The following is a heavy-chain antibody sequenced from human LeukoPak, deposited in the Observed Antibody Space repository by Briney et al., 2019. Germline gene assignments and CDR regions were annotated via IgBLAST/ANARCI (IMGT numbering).Heavy chain of an antibody. CDR3: ARDILATSIAAPYY. Sequence: SETLSLTCVVSGGSIITNDYWWGWIRQPPGKGLEWIGSIFYSGRTYYNPSLKSRVTMSVDTSKNQFSLRLSSVNAADTAVYYCARDILATSIAAPYYWGQGTLVTVSS. D-gene: IGHD6-13*01. CDR1: GGSIITNDYW. CDR2: IFYSGRT. J-gene: IGHJ4*02. V-gene: IGHV4-39*07.